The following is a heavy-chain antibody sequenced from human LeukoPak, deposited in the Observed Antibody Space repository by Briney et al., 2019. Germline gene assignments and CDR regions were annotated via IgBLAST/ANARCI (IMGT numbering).Heavy chain of an antibody. CDR2: ISSSSSYI. D-gene: IGHD6-19*01. V-gene: IGHV3-21*01. CDR1: GFTFSSYS. Sequence: GGFLRLSCAASGFTFSSYSMNWVRQAPGKGLEWVSSISSSSSYIYYADSVKGRSTISRDNAKYSLYLQMNSLRAEDTAVYYCARGPRGRADDAFDIWGQGTMVTVSS. J-gene: IGHJ3*02. CDR3: ARGPRGRADDAFDI.